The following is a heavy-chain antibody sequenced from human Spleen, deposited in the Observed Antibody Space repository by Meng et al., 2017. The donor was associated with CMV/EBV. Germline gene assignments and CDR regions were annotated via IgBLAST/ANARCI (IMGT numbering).Heavy chain of an antibody. Sequence: LICTVSGRSISAYYWNWIRQPPGKGLEWIGHIYHSGSADYNPSLGSRVSMSVDTSKNQFSLKISSMTAADTAVYYCARDRSKGGVDSWGQGTLVTVSS. CDR2: IYHSGSA. CDR1: GRSISAYY. J-gene: IGHJ4*02. V-gene: IGHV4-59*01. CDR3: ARDRSKGGVDS. D-gene: IGHD2-15*01.